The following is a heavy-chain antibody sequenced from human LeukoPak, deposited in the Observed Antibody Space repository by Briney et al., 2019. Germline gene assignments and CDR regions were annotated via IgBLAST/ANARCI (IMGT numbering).Heavy chain of an antibody. V-gene: IGHV3-43*01. CDR3: ATERSRYFDH. J-gene: IGHJ4*02. D-gene: IGHD3-16*01. Sequence: GGSRRLSCAASGFSFNDYTLHWVRQAPGKGLELVSLITRDGGHTYYADSVKGRFTISRDISKKSFYLQMNSLSTDDTALYYCATERSRYFDHSGQGTLVTVSP. CDR2: ITRDGGHT. CDR1: GFSFNDYT.